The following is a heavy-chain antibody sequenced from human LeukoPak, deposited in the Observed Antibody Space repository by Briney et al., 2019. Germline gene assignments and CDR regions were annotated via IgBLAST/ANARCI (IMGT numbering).Heavy chain of an antibody. D-gene: IGHD5-12*01. V-gene: IGHV3-30*02. Sequence: GGSLRLSCASTFTFNIYGMHWVRQAPGEGLEWVAFIQYDGSKKYYADSVKGRFTISRDNSRNTLSLQMNSLRTEDTAVYYCARDRTAYSYGTLFDYWGQGTLVTVSS. CDR1: TFTFNIYG. CDR3: ARDRTAYSYGTLFDY. CDR2: IQYDGSKK. J-gene: IGHJ4*02.